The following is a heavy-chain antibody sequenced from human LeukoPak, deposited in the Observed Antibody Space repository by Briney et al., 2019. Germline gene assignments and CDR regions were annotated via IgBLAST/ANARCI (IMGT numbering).Heavy chain of an antibody. CDR3: AAENGWDDAFDI. CDR1: GFTFTSSA. J-gene: IGHJ3*02. V-gene: IGHV1-58*01. D-gene: IGHD6-19*01. Sequence: SVKVSCKASGFTFTSSAVQWVRQARGQRLEWIGWIVVGSGNTNYAQKFQERVTITRDMSTSTAYMELSSLRSEDTAVYYCAAENGWDDAFDIWGRGTMVTVSS. CDR2: IVVGSGNT.